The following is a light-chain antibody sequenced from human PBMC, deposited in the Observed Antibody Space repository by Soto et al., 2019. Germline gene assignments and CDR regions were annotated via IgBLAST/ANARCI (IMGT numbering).Light chain of an antibody. V-gene: IGKV1-39*01. J-gene: IGKJ1*01. CDR1: QSISRY. CDR3: QQSYSKA. Sequence: DIQMTQSPSSLSAFVGDRVTITCRASQSISRYLNWYQQKPGKAPKLLIYAASSLQSGVPSRFSGSGSGTDFTLTISSLQPEDFATYYCQQSYSKAFGQGTKVDIK. CDR2: AAS.